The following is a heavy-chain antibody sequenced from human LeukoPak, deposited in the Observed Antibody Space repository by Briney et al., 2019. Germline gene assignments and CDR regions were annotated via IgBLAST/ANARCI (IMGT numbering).Heavy chain of an antibody. J-gene: IGHJ4*02. CDR2: IRYDGSKK. Sequence: GGSLRLSCAASGFTFSSYGMHWVRQAPGKGLEWVAFIRYDGSKKYYADSVKGRFTISRDNSKNTLYLQLNSLRAEDTAVYYCAKDKSYSIHYWGQGTLVTVSS. D-gene: IGHD1-26*01. V-gene: IGHV3-30*02. CDR1: GFTFSSYG. CDR3: AKDKSYSIHY.